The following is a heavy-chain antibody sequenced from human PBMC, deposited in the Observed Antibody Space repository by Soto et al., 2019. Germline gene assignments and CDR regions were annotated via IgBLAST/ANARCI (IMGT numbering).Heavy chain of an antibody. CDR2: INPSGST. CDR1: GGSFSCYY. CDR3: EGIRVDTSYSDHYSMEV. D-gene: IGHD3-16*01. V-gene: IGHV4-34*01. Sequence: SETLALTCAVYGGSFSCYYWSCIRQPPGKVLEWIGEINPSGSTNYNPSLKIRVTISVDTSKNHFSLKLSSVTAAGTAVYYCEGIRVDTSYSDHYSMEVWGQGPTVTVSS. J-gene: IGHJ6*02.